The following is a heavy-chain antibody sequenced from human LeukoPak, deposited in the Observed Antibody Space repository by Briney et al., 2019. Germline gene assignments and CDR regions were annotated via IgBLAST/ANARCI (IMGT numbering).Heavy chain of an antibody. CDR2: ISGSGGST. CDR3: ARDTYDFWSGYYFDY. D-gene: IGHD3-3*01. CDR1: GFTFSSYA. J-gene: IGHJ4*02. Sequence: GGSLRLSCAASGFTFSSYAMSWVRQAPGKGLEWVSAISGSGGSTYYADSVKGRFTISRDNSKNTLYLQMNSLRAEDTAVYYCARDTYDFWSGYYFDYWGQGTLVTVSS. V-gene: IGHV3-23*01.